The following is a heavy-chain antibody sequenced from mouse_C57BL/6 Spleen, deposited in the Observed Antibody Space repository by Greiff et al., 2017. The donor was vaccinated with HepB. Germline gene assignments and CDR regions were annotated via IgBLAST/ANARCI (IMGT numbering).Heavy chain of an antibody. Sequence: VKLVESGAELVRPGASVTLSCKASGYTFTDYEMHWVKQTPVHGLEWIGAIDPETGGTAYNQKFKGKAILTADKSSSTAYMELRSLTSEDSAVYYCTRFYYDSYMDYWGQGTSVTVSS. CDR2: IDPETGGT. CDR3: TRFYYDSYMDY. V-gene: IGHV1-15*01. D-gene: IGHD2-4*01. CDR1: GYTFTDYE. J-gene: IGHJ4*01.